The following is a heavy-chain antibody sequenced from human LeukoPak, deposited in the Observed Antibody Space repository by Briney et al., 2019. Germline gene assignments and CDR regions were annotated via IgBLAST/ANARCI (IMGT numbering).Heavy chain of an antibody. V-gene: IGHV1-69*13. Sequence: SVKGSCKASGGTFSSYAISWVRQAPGQGLEWMGGIIPIFGTANYAQKFQGRVTITADESTSTAYTELSSLRSEDTAVYYCARGAGSYGYFDYWGQGTLVTVSS. J-gene: IGHJ4*02. CDR2: IIPIFGTA. D-gene: IGHD1-26*01. CDR1: GGTFSSYA. CDR3: ARGAGSYGYFDY.